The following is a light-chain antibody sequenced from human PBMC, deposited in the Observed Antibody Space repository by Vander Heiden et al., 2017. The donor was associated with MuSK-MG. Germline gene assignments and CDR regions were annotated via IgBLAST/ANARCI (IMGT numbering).Light chain of an antibody. V-gene: IGKV3-11*02. CDR3: QQHCNCPPIT. CDR2: DAA. CDR1: QSVSSY. Sequence: ELVLTQSPATLSLSPGERATLSCRDRQSVSSYLAWYQQKPRQSPRLLIYDAANMYTGSLARFIGGGDGRNVSLPTISREQEDFAVYYCQQHCNCPPITFGGGTKVEIK. J-gene: IGKJ4*01.